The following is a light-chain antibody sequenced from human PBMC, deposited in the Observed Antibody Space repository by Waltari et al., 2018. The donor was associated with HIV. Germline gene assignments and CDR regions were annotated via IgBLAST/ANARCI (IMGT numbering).Light chain of an antibody. CDR2: GAS. V-gene: IGKV3-15*01. CDR1: QNVMNK. Sequence: ETVITQSPGTLSVPPGESAILSCSASQNVMNKLAWYQQKPGQAPRLLIHGASTRATGVPDRFTGSGSETEFTLNISRLQSEDFGTYYCQQYNSWWITFGQGTRLEIK. CDR3: QQYNSWWIT. J-gene: IGKJ5*01.